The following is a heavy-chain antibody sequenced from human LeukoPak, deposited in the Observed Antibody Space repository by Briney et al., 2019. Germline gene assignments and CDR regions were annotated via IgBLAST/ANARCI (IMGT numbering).Heavy chain of an antibody. J-gene: IGHJ4*02. CDR2: VSGRDTST. CDR1: GFTFSNCA. Sequence: GGSLRLSCAASGFTFSNCAMSWVRKAPGKGLEWVSAVSGRDTSTYYTDSVKGRFTISRDNSKNTLYLQMNSLSAEDTAIYYCAKWGDYDVLTGYYDSDYWGQGTLVTVSS. D-gene: IGHD3-9*01. V-gene: IGHV3-23*01. CDR3: AKWGDYDVLTGYYDSDY.